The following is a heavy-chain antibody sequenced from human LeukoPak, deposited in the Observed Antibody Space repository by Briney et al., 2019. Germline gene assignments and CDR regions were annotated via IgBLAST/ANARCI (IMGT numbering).Heavy chain of an antibody. CDR1: AFTFSSYS. J-gene: IGHJ4*02. D-gene: IGHD2-21*01. CDR2: ISSSSSYI. V-gene: IGHV3-21*01. CDR3: ARDLGELGFDY. Sequence: AGGSLRLSCAASAFTFSSYSMNWVRQAPGKGLQWVSSISSSSSYIYYADSVKGRFTISRDNAKNSLYLQMNSLRAEDTAVYYCARDLGELGFDYWGQGTLVTVSS.